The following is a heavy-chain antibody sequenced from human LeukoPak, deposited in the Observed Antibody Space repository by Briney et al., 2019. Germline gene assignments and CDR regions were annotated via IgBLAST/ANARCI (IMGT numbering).Heavy chain of an antibody. Sequence: PSETLSLTCTVSGGSISSYYWSWIRQPPGKGLEWIGYIYYSGSTNYNPSLKSRVTISVDTSKNQFSLKLSSVTAADTAVYYCARRIAVAGTRYFDYWGQGTLVTVSS. CDR2: IYYSGST. D-gene: IGHD6-19*01. J-gene: IGHJ4*02. CDR1: GGSISSYY. CDR3: ARRIAVAGTRYFDY. V-gene: IGHV4-59*08.